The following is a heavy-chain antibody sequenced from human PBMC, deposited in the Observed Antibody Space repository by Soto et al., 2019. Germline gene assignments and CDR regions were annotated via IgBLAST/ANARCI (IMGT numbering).Heavy chain of an antibody. CDR1: GFTFSSYS. D-gene: IGHD4-4*01. J-gene: IGHJ4*02. CDR3: ASPRGYSNYVDY. Sequence: EVHLVESGGGLVQPGGSLRLSCAASGFTFSSYSMHWVRQAPGKGLEWLSYISSSSSSIYYADSVKGRFTISRDNAKNSLYLQMNILGAEDTAAYYCASPRGYSNYVDYLGQGTLVSGSS. CDR2: ISSSSSSI. V-gene: IGHV3-48*01.